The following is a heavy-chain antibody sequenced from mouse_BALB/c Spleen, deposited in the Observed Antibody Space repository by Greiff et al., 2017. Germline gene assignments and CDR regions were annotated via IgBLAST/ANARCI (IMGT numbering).Heavy chain of an antibody. CDR2: IRNKANGYTT. D-gene: IGHD2-1*01. CDR1: GFTFTDYY. V-gene: IGHV7-3*02. J-gene: IGHJ3*01. Sequence: EVQLVESGGGLVQPGGSLRLSCATSGFTFTDYYMSWVRQPPGKALEWLGFIRNKANGYTTEYSASVKGRFTISRDNSQSILYLQMNTLRAEDSATYYCARAPYGNYLAYWGQGTLVTVSA. CDR3: ARAPYGNYLAY.